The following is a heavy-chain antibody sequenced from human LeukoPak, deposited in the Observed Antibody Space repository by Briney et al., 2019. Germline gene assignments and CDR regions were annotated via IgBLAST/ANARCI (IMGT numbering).Heavy chain of an antibody. V-gene: IGHV3-23*01. CDR3: AKGSSAYVMYYFDN. Sequence: AGGSLRLSCAASAFTFSNYAMSWVRQAPGKGLEWVSAISGSGASTYYADSVKGRLTTSRDKSQNTLYLQMNSLRAEDTAVYYCAKGSSAYVMYYFDNWGQGTLVTVSS. J-gene: IGHJ4*02. D-gene: IGHD3-22*01. CDR2: ISGSGAST. CDR1: AFTFSNYA.